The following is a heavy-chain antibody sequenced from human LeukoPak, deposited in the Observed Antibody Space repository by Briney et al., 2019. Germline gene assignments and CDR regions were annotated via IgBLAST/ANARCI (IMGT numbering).Heavy chain of an antibody. D-gene: IGHD4-11*01. J-gene: IGHJ3*02. CDR2: IYYSGST. V-gene: IGHV4-59*01. CDR3: ARVLMTTDAFDI. CDR1: GGSISSYY. Sequence: SETLSLTCTVSGGSISSYYWSWIRQPQGKGLEWIGYIYYSGSTNYNPSLKSRVTISVDTSKNQFSLKLSSVTAADTAVYYCARVLMTTDAFDIWGQGTMVTVSS.